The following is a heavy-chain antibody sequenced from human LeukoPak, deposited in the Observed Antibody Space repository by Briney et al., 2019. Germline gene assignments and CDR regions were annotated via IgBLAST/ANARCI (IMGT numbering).Heavy chain of an antibody. Sequence: SGTLSLTCAVSGGSISSSNWWSWVRQPPGKGLEWIGEIYHSGSTNYNPSLKSRVTISVDTSKNQFSLKLSSVTAADTAVYYCARDFAAASFYYYMDVWGKGTTVTVSS. CDR2: IYHSGST. J-gene: IGHJ6*03. CDR3: ARDFAAASFYYYMDV. V-gene: IGHV4-4*02. D-gene: IGHD6-13*01. CDR1: GGSISSSNW.